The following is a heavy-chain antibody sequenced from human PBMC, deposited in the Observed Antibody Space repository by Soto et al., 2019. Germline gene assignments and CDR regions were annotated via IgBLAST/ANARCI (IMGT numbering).Heavy chain of an antibody. CDR3: AKDQVVVITHFDY. CDR1: GFTFSSYA. CDR2: ISGSGGST. J-gene: IGHJ4*02. D-gene: IGHD3-22*01. Sequence: GGSLRLSCAASGFTFSSYAMSWVRQAPGKGLEWVSAISGSGGSTYYADSVKGRFTTSRDNSKNTLYLQMNSLRAEDTAVYYCAKDQVVVITHFDYWGQGTLVTVSS. V-gene: IGHV3-23*01.